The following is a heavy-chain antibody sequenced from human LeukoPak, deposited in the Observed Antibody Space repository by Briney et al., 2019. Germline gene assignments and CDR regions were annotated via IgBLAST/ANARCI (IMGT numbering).Heavy chain of an antibody. Sequence: GGSLRLSCVASGFTFSSSWMSWVRQAPGKGLEWVANIKQDGSEKSYVESVRGRFTISRDNAKNSLYLQLNSLRAEDTALYYCARDNPPDYWGQGTLVTVSS. V-gene: IGHV3-7*03. J-gene: IGHJ4*02. CDR3: ARDNPPDY. CDR1: GFTFSSSW. CDR2: IKQDGSEK.